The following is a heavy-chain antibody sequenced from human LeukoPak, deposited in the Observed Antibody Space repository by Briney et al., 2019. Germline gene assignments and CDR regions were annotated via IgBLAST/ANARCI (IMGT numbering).Heavy chain of an antibody. Sequence: GGSLRLSCAASGFTFSSSAMNWVRQAPGKGLEWVSGLSGSGGSTHYSDSVKGRFTISTDNPKNTLYPQMNSLRAEETAVYYCVKESTGTFQFDYWGQGTLVTVSS. V-gene: IGHV3-23*01. D-gene: IGHD2/OR15-2a*01. CDR2: LSGSGGST. CDR3: VKESTGTFQFDY. CDR1: GFTFSSSA. J-gene: IGHJ4*02.